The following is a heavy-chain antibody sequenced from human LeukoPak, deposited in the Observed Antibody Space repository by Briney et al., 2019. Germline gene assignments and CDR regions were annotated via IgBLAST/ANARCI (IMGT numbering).Heavy chain of an antibody. V-gene: IGHV3-33*05. D-gene: IGHD6-19*01. Sequence: PGGSLRLSCAALGFTFSSYRMHWVRQAPGKGLEWVAVISYDGSNKYYADSVKGRFTISRDNSKNTLYLQMNSLRAEDTAVYYCAKDHSVAGRNFWGQGTLVTVSS. CDR1: GFTFSSYR. CDR2: ISYDGSNK. CDR3: AKDHSVAGRNF. J-gene: IGHJ4*02.